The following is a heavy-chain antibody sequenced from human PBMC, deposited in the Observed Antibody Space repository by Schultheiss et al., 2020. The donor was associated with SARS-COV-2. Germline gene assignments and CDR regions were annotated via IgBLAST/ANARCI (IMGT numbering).Heavy chain of an antibody. J-gene: IGHJ6*02. CDR2: IWYDGGNK. D-gene: IGHD6-13*01. V-gene: IGHV3-33*01. CDR3: ARAPSSSWYLGYYYYYGMDV. CDR1: GFTFSSYG. Sequence: GGSLRLSCAASGFTFSSYGMHWVRQAPGKGLEWVAVIWYDGGNKYYADSVKGRFTISRDNSKNTLYLQMNSLRAEDTAVYYCARAPSSSWYLGYYYYYGMDVWGQGTTVTVSS.